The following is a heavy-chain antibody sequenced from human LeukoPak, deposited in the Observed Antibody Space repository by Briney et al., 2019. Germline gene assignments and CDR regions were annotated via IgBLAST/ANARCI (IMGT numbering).Heavy chain of an antibody. CDR3: VRQGTPHGNFDY. J-gene: IGHJ4*02. CDR1: GFTVSSNY. V-gene: IGHV3-53*01. Sequence: GGSLRLSCAASGFTVSSNYMSWVRQAPGKGLEWVSVIYSGGSTYYPASVKGRFTISRENAKISLYLQMNSLRVEDTAVYYCVRQGTPHGNFDYWGQGTLVTVSS. D-gene: IGHD1/OR15-1a*01. CDR2: IYSGGST.